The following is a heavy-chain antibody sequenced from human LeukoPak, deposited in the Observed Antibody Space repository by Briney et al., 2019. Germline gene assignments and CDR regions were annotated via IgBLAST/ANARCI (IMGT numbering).Heavy chain of an antibody. CDR1: GGSFSGYY. Sequence: SETLSLTCAVYGGSFSGYYWSWIRQPPGKGLEWIGEINHSGSTNYNPSLKSRVTISVDTSKNQFSLKLSSVTAADTAVYYCARFSIAAPFDYWGQGTLVTVSS. J-gene: IGHJ4*02. CDR3: ARFSIAAPFDY. V-gene: IGHV4-34*01. D-gene: IGHD6-6*01. CDR2: INHSGST.